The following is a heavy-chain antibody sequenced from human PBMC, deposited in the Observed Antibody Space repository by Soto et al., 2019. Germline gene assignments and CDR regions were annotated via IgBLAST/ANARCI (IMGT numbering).Heavy chain of an antibody. CDR1: GVTFSSYA. CDR3: ARYYGGDAFDI. Sequence: SVKVSCKASGVTFSSYAISWVRQAPGQGLEWMGGIIPIFGTANYAQKFQGRVTITADKSTSTAYMELSSLRSEDTAVYYCARYYGGDAFDIWGQGTMVTVSS. J-gene: IGHJ3*02. V-gene: IGHV1-69*06. CDR2: IIPIFGTA. D-gene: IGHD4-17*01.